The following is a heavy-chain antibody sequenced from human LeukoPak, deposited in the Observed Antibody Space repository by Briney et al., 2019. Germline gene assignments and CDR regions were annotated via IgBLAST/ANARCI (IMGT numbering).Heavy chain of an antibody. Sequence: PSGTLSLTCAVSGGSISSSNWWSWVRQAPGKGLEWVSVIYGDDSTYYADSVKGRFTIFRDNSKNTLYLQMNSLRAEDTAVYYCTREAVGATDYWGQGTLVTVSS. CDR3: TREAVGATDY. J-gene: IGHJ4*02. D-gene: IGHD1-26*01. CDR1: GGSISSSNW. V-gene: IGHV3-53*01. CDR2: IYGDDST.